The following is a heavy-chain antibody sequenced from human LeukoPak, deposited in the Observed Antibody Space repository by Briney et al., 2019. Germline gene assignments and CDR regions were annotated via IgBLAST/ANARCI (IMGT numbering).Heavy chain of an antibody. CDR3: ARGHLREGMDV. V-gene: IGHV6-1*01. Sequence: EWLGRTYYRSKYYNEYAVSVKSRITINPDTSKNQFSLQLDSVTPEDTAVYYCARGHLREGMDVWGKGTTVTVSS. J-gene: IGHJ6*04. CDR2: TYYRSKYYN. D-gene: IGHD4-17*01.